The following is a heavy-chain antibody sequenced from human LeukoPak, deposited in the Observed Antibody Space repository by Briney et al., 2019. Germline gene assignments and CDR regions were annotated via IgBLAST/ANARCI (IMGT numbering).Heavy chain of an antibody. CDR2: IIPIFGTA. D-gene: IGHD5-18*01. Sequence: ASVKVSCKASGGTFSSYAISWVRQAPGQGLEWMGGIIPIFGTANYAQKFQGRVTITTDESTSTAYMELSSLRSEDTAVYYCARDSTTVDTAMEDYFDYWGQGTLVTVSS. CDR3: ARDSTTVDTAMEDYFDY. V-gene: IGHV1-69*05. J-gene: IGHJ4*02. CDR1: GGTFSSYA.